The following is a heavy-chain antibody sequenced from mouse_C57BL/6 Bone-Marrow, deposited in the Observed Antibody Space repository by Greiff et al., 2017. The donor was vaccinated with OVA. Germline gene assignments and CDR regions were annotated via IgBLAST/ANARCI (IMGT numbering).Heavy chain of an antibody. J-gene: IGHJ1*03. D-gene: IGHD2-5*01. V-gene: IGHV8-8*01. CDR1: GFSLSTFGMG. CDR3: ARISNPWYFDV. Sequence: QVTLKVSGPGILQPSQTLSLPCSFSGFSLSTFGMGVGRIRQPSGKGLKWLAHIWWDDDKYYNPDLKGQLTITKDTSKNQVYLKIANVDTADTATYYCARISNPWYFDVWGTGTTVTVSS. CDR2: IWWDDDK.